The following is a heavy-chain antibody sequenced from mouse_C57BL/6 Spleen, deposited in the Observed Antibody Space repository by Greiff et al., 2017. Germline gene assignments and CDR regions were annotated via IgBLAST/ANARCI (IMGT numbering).Heavy chain of an antibody. V-gene: IGHV1-64*01. Sequence: VQLQQPGAELVKPGASVKLSCKASGYTFTSYWMHWVKQRPGQGLEWIGMIHPNSGSTNYNEKFKSKATLTVDKSSSTAYMQLSSLTSEDSAVYYCAREGGYDYDEDYWGQGTTLTVSS. J-gene: IGHJ2*01. CDR3: AREGGYDYDEDY. CDR1: GYTFTSYW. CDR2: IHPNSGST. D-gene: IGHD2-4*01.